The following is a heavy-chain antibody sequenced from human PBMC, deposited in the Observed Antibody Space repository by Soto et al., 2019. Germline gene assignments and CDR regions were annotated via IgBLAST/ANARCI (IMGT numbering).Heavy chain of an antibody. CDR2: ISGSGGST. D-gene: IGHD2-15*01. J-gene: IGHJ4*02. Sequence: GGSLRLSCAASGFTFSSYAMSWVRQAPGKGLEWVSAISGSGGSTYYADSVKGRFTISRDNSKNTLYLQMNSLRAEDTAVYYCAKDHGAHLVVVAATNYWGQGTLVTVSS. CDR1: GFTFSSYA. CDR3: AKDHGAHLVVVAATNY. V-gene: IGHV3-23*01.